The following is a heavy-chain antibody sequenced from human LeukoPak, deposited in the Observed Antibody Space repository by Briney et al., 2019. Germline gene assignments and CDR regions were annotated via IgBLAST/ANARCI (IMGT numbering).Heavy chain of an antibody. J-gene: IGHJ5*02. D-gene: IGHD3-10*01. CDR1: DGSISSNNYY. CDR2: IFYTGST. CDR3: ARGSPMGVNWFDP. Sequence: SEALSLTCTVSDGSISSNNYYWAWIRQPPGKGLEWIANIFYTGSTYYNPSLKSRVTISVDTSKNQFSLKLSSVTAADTAVYYCARGSPMGVNWFDPWGQGTLVTVSS. V-gene: IGHV4-39*07.